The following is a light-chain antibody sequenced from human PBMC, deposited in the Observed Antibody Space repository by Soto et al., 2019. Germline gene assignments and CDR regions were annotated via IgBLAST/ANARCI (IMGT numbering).Light chain of an antibody. V-gene: IGKV3D-15*01. CDR3: QQYNNWPRT. CDR1: QSVSSN. CDR2: GAS. Sequence: EIVMTQSPATLSVSPGERATLSCRASQSVSSNLAWYRQKPGQAPRLLIYGASIRATGIPARFSGSGSGTEFTLTISSLQSEDFAVYYCQQYNNWPRTFGQGTKV. J-gene: IGKJ1*01.